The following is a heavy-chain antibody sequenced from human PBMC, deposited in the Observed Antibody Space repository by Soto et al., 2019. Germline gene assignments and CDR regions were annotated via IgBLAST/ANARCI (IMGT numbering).Heavy chain of an antibody. J-gene: IGHJ5*02. CDR1: GGSISSSSYY. CDR2: IYYSGST. Sequence: QLQLQESGPGLVKPSETLSLTCTVSGGSISSSSYYWGWIRQPPGKGLEWIGSIYYSGSTYYNPSLKSRVTISVDTSKNQFSLKLSSVTAADTAVYYCARHSGRSWYRGGGWPSGFDPWGQGTLVTVSS. V-gene: IGHV4-39*01. D-gene: IGHD6-13*01. CDR3: ARHSGRSWYRGGGWPSGFDP.